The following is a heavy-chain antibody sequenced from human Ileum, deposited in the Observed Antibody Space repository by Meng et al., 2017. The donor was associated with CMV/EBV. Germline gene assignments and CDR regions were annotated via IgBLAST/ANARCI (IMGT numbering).Heavy chain of an antibody. Sequence: GQSLKISCATSGFTFSRYAMHWVRLAPGKGLEWIAVISYDGTNKFYADSVKGRFTISRDDSENTLYLQMNSLRGEDTALYYCARDLPRGTSVNYFDYWGQGTLVTVSS. CDR2: ISYDGTNK. J-gene: IGHJ4*02. V-gene: IGHV3-30-3*01. CDR3: ARDLPRGTSVNYFDY. D-gene: IGHD3-16*01. CDR1: GFTFSRYA.